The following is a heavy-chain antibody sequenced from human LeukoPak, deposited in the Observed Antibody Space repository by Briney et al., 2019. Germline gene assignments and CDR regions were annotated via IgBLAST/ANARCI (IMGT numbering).Heavy chain of an antibody. D-gene: IGHD5-24*01. V-gene: IGHV3-7*01. Sequence: GGSLRRSCAASGFTFSNYWMNWVRQAPGKGLEWVANIKQGXXXTXXXXXXKGRFSIXXDNAKXSLYLQMNSLRAEDTAVYYCARGADGAFDYWGQGIVVTVSP. J-gene: IGHJ4*02. CDR2: IKQGXXXT. CDR1: GFTFSNYW. CDR3: ARGADGAFDY.